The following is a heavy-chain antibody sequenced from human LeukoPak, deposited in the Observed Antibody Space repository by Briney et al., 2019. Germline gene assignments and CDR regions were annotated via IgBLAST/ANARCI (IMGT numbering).Heavy chain of an antibody. V-gene: IGHV3-23*01. D-gene: IGHD1-26*01. CDR3: AKDYRVGATLSYYFDY. CDR2: ISGSGGST. Sequence: GGPLRLSCAASGFIFSSYAMSWDRQAPGKGLEWVSAISGSGGSTYYADSVKGRFTISRDNSKNTLYLQMNSLRAEDTAVYYCAKDYRVGATLSYYFDYWGQGTLVTVSS. CDR1: GFIFSSYA. J-gene: IGHJ4*02.